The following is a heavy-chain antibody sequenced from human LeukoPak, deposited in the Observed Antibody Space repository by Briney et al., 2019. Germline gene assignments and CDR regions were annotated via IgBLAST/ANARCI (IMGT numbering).Heavy chain of an antibody. V-gene: IGHV3-73*01. J-gene: IGHJ6*02. CDR2: IRSKTNNYAT. CDR3: TSRRFGSGWPDYYYDGMDV. Sequence: GGSLRLSCAASGFTFSGSAMHWVRQASGKGLEWVGRIRSKTNNYATAYAASVKGRFTISRDDSKNTAYLQMNSLKTEDTAVYYCTSRRFGSGWPDYYYDGMDVWGQGTTVTVSS. D-gene: IGHD6-19*01. CDR1: GFTFSGSA.